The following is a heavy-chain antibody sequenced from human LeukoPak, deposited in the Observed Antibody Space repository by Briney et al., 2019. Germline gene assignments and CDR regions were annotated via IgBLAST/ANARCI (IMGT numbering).Heavy chain of an antibody. D-gene: IGHD5-18*01. V-gene: IGHV4-59*08. CDR1: GGSISSYY. J-gene: IGHJ4*02. CDR2: IYYSGST. Sequence: PSETLSLTCTVSGGSISSYYWSWIRQPPGKGLEWIGYIYYSGSTNYNPSLKSRVTISVDTSKNQFSLKQSSVTAADTAVYYCARIGAGYSYGYPVDYWGQGTLVTVSS. CDR3: ARIGAGYSYGYPVDY.